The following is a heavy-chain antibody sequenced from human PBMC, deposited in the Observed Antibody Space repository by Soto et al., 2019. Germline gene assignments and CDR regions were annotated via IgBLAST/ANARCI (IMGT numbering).Heavy chain of an antibody. D-gene: IGHD3-22*01. CDR1: GFTFISYW. CDR3: ARGPYYYDSSAYYGY. Sequence: GGSLRLSCAASGFTFISYWMHWVRQTPWKGLLWVSGINSDGRSTTYADSVKGRVTISRDNAKNTLYLQMNSLRAEDTAVYYCARGPYYYDSSAYYGYWGQGTLVTVSS. CDR2: INSDGRST. V-gene: IGHV3-74*01. J-gene: IGHJ4*02.